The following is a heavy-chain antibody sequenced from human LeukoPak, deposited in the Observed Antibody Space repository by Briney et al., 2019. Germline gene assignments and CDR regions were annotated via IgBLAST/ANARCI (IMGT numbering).Heavy chain of an antibody. Sequence: GGSLRLSCAASGFTFSSYGMHWVRQAPGKGLEWVAFIRYDGSNKYYADSVKGRFTISRDNSKNTLYLQMNSLRAEDTAVYYCAKEYITMVQGVGNWFDPWGQGTLVTVSS. CDR1: GFTFSSYG. V-gene: IGHV3-30*02. CDR2: IRYDGSNK. D-gene: IGHD3-10*01. CDR3: AKEYITMVQGVGNWFDP. J-gene: IGHJ5*02.